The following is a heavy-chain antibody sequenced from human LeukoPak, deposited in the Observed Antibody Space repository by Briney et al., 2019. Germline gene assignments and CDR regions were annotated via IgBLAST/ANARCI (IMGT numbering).Heavy chain of an antibody. CDR3: ARDTSYRDYYDSSGYLLGY. D-gene: IGHD3-22*01. V-gene: IGHV7-4-1*02. Sequence: ASVKVSCKASGYTFTSYAMNWVRQAPGQGLEWMGWINTNTGNPTYAQGFTGRFVFSLDTSVSTAYLQISSLKAEDTAVYYCARDTSYRDYYDSSGYLLGYWGQGTLVTASS. CDR2: INTNTGNP. CDR1: GYTFTSYA. J-gene: IGHJ4*02.